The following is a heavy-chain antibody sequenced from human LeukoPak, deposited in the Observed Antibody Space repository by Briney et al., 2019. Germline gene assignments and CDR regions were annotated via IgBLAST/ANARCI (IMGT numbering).Heavy chain of an antibody. CDR2: ISVSGDNT. CDR3: AKRSGYTTGWFFDF. CDR1: GFSFSSYA. V-gene: IGHV3-23*01. D-gene: IGHD6-19*01. J-gene: IGHJ4*02. Sequence: GGSLRLSCAASGFSFSSYAMSWVRQAPGKGLVWVSSISVSGDNTYYAESVKGRFTISRDNSKNTLFLQMNSLRAEDTAVFYCAKRSGYTTGWFFDFWGQGTLVTVSS.